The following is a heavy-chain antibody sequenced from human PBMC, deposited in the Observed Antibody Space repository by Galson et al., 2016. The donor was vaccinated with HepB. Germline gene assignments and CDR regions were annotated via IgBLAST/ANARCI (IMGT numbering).Heavy chain of an antibody. Sequence: SVKVSCKASGYTFTNYGISWVRQAPGQRLEWMGWINAGSGNTKYSQKIQGRVTITRDTSASTAYMELSSLRSEDTAVYYCARGWVDYWGQGTLVTVSS. CDR3: ARGWVDY. CDR1: GYTFTNYG. J-gene: IGHJ4*02. CDR2: INAGSGNT. D-gene: IGHD1-26*01. V-gene: IGHV1-3*01.